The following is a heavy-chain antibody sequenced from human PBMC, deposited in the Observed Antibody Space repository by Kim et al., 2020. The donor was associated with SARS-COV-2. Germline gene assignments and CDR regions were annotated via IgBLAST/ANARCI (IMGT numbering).Heavy chain of an antibody. V-gene: IGHV1-3*01. J-gene: IGHJ3*02. CDR2: IDAGNGRT. D-gene: IGHD4-17*01. CDR3: ARVEARGDYAFNI. CDR1: GYIFTNYA. Sequence: ASVKVSCKASGYIFTNYALHWVRQAPGQRLECMGWIDAGNGRTKYSQKFQGRVTITSDTSASTVYMEVTSLGSEDTAVYYCARVEARGDYAFNIWGQGTMVTVSS.